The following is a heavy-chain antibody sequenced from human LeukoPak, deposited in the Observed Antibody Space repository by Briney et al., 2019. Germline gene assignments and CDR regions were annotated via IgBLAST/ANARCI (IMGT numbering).Heavy chain of an antibody. J-gene: IGHJ4*02. CDR1: GFTFSSYS. D-gene: IGHD3-10*01. CDR3: AREWFGELYPLPPDY. V-gene: IGHV3-21*01. Sequence: GGSLRLSCAASGFTFSSYSMNWVRQAPGKGLEWVSSISSSSSYIYYADSVEGRFTISRDNAKNSLYLQMNSLRAEDTAVYYCAREWFGELYPLPPDYWGQGTLVTVSS. CDR2: ISSSSSYI.